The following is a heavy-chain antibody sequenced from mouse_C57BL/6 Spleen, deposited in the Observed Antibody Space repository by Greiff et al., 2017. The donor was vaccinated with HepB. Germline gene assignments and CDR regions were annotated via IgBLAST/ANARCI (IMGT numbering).Heavy chain of an antibody. J-gene: IGHJ2*01. Sequence: EVQRVESGPGLVKPSQSLSLTCSVTGYSITSGYYWNWIRQFPGNKLEWMGYISYDGSNNYNPSLKNRISITRDTSKNQFFLKLNSVTTEDTATYYCARGWLLRGYFDYWGQGTTLTVSS. CDR2: ISYDGSN. CDR1: GYSITSGYY. V-gene: IGHV3-6*01. D-gene: IGHD2-3*01. CDR3: ARGWLLRGYFDY.